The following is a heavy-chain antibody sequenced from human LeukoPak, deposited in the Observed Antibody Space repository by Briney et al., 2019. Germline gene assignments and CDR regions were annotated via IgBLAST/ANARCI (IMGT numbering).Heavy chain of an antibody. CDR2: INSDGSST. D-gene: IGHD3-3*01. CDR3: ASSDFWSGYYTGGNY. V-gene: IGHV3-74*01. Sequence: GGSLRLSCAASGFTFSSYWMHWVRQAPGKGLVWVSRINSDGSSTSYADSVKGRFTISRDSAKNTLYLQMNSLRAEDTAVYYCASSDFWSGYYTGGNYWGQGTLVTVSS. J-gene: IGHJ4*02. CDR1: GFTFSSYW.